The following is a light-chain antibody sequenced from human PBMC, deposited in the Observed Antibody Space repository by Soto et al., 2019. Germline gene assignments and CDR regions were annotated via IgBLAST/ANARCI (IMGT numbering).Light chain of an antibody. CDR1: QSLVYSDGNNY. CDR2: EVS. V-gene: IGKV2-30*01. CDR3: MQGSHLPLT. Sequence: DVVSTQSPLSLPVTLGRPASISCRSSQSLVYSDGNNYLTWFQQRLGQSPRRLIFEVSMRHSGVPDRFSGSGSGTDFTLKISRVEAEDVGVYYCMQGSHLPLTFGGGTKVYIK. J-gene: IGKJ4*01.